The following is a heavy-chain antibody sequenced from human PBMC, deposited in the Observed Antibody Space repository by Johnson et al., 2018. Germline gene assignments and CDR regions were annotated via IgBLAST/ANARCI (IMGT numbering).Heavy chain of an antibody. CDR3: ASRYYDSSGYFAYFQH. D-gene: IGHD3-22*01. CDR1: GFTFDDYA. J-gene: IGHJ1*01. Sequence: VQSGRSLRLSCAASGFTFDDYAMHWVRQAPGKGLEWVSGISWNSGSIGYADSVKGRFTRSRDNAQNSLYLQMNTLRAADTDVYYCASRYYDSSGYFAYFQHWGQGTLVTVSS. V-gene: IGHV3-9*01. CDR2: ISWNSGSI.